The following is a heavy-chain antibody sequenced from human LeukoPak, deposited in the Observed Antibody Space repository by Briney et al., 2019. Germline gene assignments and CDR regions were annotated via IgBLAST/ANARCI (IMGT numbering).Heavy chain of an antibody. D-gene: IGHD3-10*01. Sequence: SQTLSLTCAVSGDSISSGGYSWSWIRQPPGKGLEWIGYIHHSGSTYYNPSLKSRVTISVDRSKNQFSLKLSSVTAADTAVYYCARVPGGGYGSGSYSWFDPWGQGTLVTVSS. CDR2: IHHSGST. J-gene: IGHJ5*02. CDR3: ARVPGGGYGSGSYSWFDP. V-gene: IGHV4-30-2*01. CDR1: GDSISSGGYS.